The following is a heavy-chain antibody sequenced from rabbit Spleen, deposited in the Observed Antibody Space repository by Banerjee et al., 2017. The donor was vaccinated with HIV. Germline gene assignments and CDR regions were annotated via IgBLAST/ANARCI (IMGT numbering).Heavy chain of an antibody. D-gene: IGHD4-1*01. J-gene: IGHJ4*01. Sequence: QEQLVESGGGLVQPGGSLKLSCKASGFDFSSYGVSWVRQAPGKGLEWIGYIDPVFGTTSYASWVNGRFTISSHNAQNTLYLQLNSLTAADTATYFCVREVAGKFSLWGQGTLVTVS. CDR1: GFDFSSYG. CDR3: VREVAGKFSL. V-gene: IGHV1S47*01. CDR2: IDPVFGTT.